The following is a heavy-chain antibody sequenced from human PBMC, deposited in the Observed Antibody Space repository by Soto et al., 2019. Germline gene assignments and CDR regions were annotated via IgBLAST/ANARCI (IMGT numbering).Heavy chain of an antibody. CDR3: ARRGYCTNGVCYYGMDV. J-gene: IGHJ6*02. CDR2: IYYSGST. D-gene: IGHD2-8*01. CDR1: GGSISSSSYY. Sequence: PSETLSLTCTVSGGSISSSSYYWGWIRQPPGKGLEWIGSIYYSGSTYYNLSLKSRVTISVDTSKNQFSLKLSSVTAADTAVYYCARRGYCTNGVCYYGMDVWGQGTTVTVS. V-gene: IGHV4-39*07.